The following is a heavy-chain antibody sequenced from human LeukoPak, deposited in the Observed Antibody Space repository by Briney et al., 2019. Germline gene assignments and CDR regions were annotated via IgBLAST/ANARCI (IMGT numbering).Heavy chain of an antibody. J-gene: IGHJ4*02. CDR1: GGSISSISYY. V-gene: IGHV4-61*05. Sequence: PSETLSLTCTVSGGSISSISYYWGWIRQPPGKGLEWIGYIYYSGSTNYNPSLKSRVTISVETSKNEFSLKLRSVTAADTAVYYCARVTGYRIEDYFDYWGQGTLVTVSS. D-gene: IGHD6-13*01. CDR2: IYYSGST. CDR3: ARVTGYRIEDYFDY.